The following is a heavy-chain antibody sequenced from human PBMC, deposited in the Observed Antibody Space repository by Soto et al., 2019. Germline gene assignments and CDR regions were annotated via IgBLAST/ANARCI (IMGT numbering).Heavy chain of an antibody. J-gene: IGHJ3*02. V-gene: IGHV4-39*01. Sequence: SETPSLTCTVSGGSISSSSYYWGWIRQPPGKGLEWIGSIYYSGSTYYNPSLKSRVTISVDTSKNQFSLKLSSVTAADTAVYYCARHNNAYDAFDIWGQGTMVTVSS. CDR1: GGSISSSSYY. CDR2: IYYSGST. D-gene: IGHD1-20*01. CDR3: ARHNNAYDAFDI.